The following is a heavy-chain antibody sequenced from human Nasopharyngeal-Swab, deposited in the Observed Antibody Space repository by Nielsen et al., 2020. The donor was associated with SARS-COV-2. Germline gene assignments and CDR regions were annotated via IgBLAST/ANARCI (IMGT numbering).Heavy chain of an antibody. CDR3: TAGFPLEQ. Sequence: WIRQPPGKGLEWVGRIKSKADGGTTEYAAPVKGRFTISSDDSRNTQSLQMNSLKTEDTAVYYCTAGFPLEQWGQGALVTVSS. CDR2: IKSKADGGTT. J-gene: IGHJ4*02. V-gene: IGHV3-15*01. D-gene: IGHD1/OR15-1a*01.